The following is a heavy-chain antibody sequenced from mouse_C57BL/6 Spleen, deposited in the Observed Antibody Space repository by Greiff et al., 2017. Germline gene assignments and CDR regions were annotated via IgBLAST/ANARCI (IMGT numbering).Heavy chain of an antibody. CDR3: TGLLRFAY. V-gene: IGHV6-3*01. CDR1: GFTFSNYW. D-gene: IGHD1-1*01. J-gene: IGHJ3*01. CDR2: IRLKSDNYAT. Sequence: EVKLEESGGGLVQPGGSMKLSCVASGFTFSNYWMNWVRQSPEKGLEWVAQIRLKSDNYATHYAESVKGRFTISRDDSKSSVYLQMNNLRAEDTGIYYCTGLLRFAYWGQGTLVTVSA.